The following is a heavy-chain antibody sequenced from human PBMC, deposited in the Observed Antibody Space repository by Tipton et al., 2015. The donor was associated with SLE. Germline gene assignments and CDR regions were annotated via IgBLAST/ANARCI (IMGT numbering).Heavy chain of an antibody. J-gene: IGHJ4*02. CDR1: GFSFNTNW. D-gene: IGHD6-19*01. Sequence: SLRLSCAVSGFSFNTNWMDWVRQAPGKGLVWVSHINSDGSTTNYADSVKGRFTVSRDNAKDVLYLQMNSLRTDDTALYYCARDGSGWSAYWGQGTVVTVSS. CDR3: ARDGSGWSAY. CDR2: INSDGSTT. V-gene: IGHV3-74*01.